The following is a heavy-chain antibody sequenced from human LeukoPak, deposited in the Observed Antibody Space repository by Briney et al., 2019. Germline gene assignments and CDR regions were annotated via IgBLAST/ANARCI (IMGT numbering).Heavy chain of an antibody. CDR3: ASESTVTTDWFDP. D-gene: IGHD4-11*01. V-gene: IGHV4-39*01. J-gene: IGHJ5*02. CDR1: GGSISSSSYY. CDR2: IYYSGST. Sequence: SETLSLTCTVSGGSISSSSYYWGWIRQPPGKGLEWIGSIYYSGSTYYNPSLKSRVTISVDTSKNQFSLKLSSVTAADTAVYYCASESTVTTDWFDPWGQGTLVTVSS.